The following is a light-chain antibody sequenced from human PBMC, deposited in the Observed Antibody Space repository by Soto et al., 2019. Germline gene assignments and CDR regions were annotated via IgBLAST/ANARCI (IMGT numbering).Light chain of an antibody. Sequence: QSVLTQPPSVSGAPGQRVTISCTGSSSDIGAGYDVHWYQQLPGTAPKLLIYGNSNRPSGVPDRFSGSKSDTSASLAITGLQAEDEADYYCQSYDSSLSGYVFGTGTKVTV. CDR2: GNS. J-gene: IGLJ1*01. CDR3: QSYDSSLSGYV. V-gene: IGLV1-40*01. CDR1: SSDIGAGYD.